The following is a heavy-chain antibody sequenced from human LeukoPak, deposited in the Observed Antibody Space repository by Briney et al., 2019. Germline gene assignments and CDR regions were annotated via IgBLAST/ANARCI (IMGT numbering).Heavy chain of an antibody. J-gene: IGHJ6*03. D-gene: IGHD3-9*01. V-gene: IGHV3-30*03. CDR3: ARTGWGYYYMDV. CDR1: GFPFSSYG. CDR2: ISNDGNNK. Sequence: GGSLRLSCAASGFPFSSYGMHWVRQAPGKGLEWVAAISNDGNNKFYADSVKGRFTISRDNAKNSLYLQMNSLRAEDTAVYYCARTGWGYYYMDVWGKGTTVTVSS.